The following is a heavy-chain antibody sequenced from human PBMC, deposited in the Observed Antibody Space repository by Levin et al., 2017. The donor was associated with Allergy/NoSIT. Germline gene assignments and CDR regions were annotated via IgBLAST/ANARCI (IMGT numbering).Heavy chain of an antibody. CDR1: GFTFSSYA. CDR2: ISYDGSNK. CDR3: ARDDPPYSSGWYVGWFDP. V-gene: IGHV3-30-3*01. J-gene: IGHJ5*02. Sequence: GGSLRLSCAASGFTFSSYAMHWVRQAPGKGLEWVAVISYDGSNKYYADSVKGRFTISRDNSKNTLYLQMNSLRAEDTAVYYCARDDPPYSSGWYVGWFDPWGQGTLVTVSS. D-gene: IGHD6-19*01.